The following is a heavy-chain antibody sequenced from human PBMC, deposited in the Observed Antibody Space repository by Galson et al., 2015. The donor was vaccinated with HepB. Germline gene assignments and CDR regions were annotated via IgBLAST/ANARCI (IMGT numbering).Heavy chain of an antibody. J-gene: IGHJ6*02. V-gene: IGHV3-53*01. CDR3: ASLTYYYDSSGYLVAAGYYYGMDV. Sequence: SLRLSCAASGFTVSSNYMSWVRQAPGEGLEWVSVIYSGGSTYYADSVKGRFTISRDNSKNTLYLQMNSLRAEDTAVYYCASLTYYYDSSGYLVAAGYYYGMDVWGQGTTVTVSS. CDR1: GFTVSSNY. CDR2: IYSGGST. D-gene: IGHD3-22*01.